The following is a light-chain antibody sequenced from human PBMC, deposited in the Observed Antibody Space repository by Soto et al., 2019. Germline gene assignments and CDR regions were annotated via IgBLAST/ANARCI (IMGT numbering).Light chain of an antibody. CDR1: QTISNW. CDR2: DAS. CDR3: QQYNSYST. V-gene: IGKV1-5*01. J-gene: IGKJ1*01. Sequence: DIQMTQSPSTLSASVGDRVTITCRASQTISNWLAWYQQKPGRAPKILIHDASSLQTGVPSRFSGSGSGAEFTLTISSLQRDDFATYYCQQYNSYSTFGQGTKVEIK.